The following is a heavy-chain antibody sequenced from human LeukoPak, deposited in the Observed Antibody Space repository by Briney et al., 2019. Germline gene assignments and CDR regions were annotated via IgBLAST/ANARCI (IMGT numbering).Heavy chain of an antibody. CDR1: GGSISSNSYY. D-gene: IGHD6-19*01. J-gene: IGHJ4*02. CDR3: ARINSSGWYFDY. CDR2: IYYSGST. V-gene: IGHV4-31*11. Sequence: PSDTLSLTCVVSGGSISSNSYYWGCLREPPVKGLEWIGYIYYSGSTYYNPSLKSRVTISVDTSKNQFSLKLSSVTAADTAVYYCARINSSGWYFDYWGQGTLVTVSS.